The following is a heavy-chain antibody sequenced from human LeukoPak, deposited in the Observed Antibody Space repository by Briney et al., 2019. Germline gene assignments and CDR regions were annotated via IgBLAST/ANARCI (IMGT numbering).Heavy chain of an antibody. D-gene: IGHD4-17*01. CDR3: ARESYGDYGGFFY. CDR1: GGSISSYY. J-gene: IGHJ4*02. V-gene: IGHV4-59*01. CDR2: IYYSGST. Sequence: SETLSLTCTVSGGSISSYYWSWIRQPPGKGLEWIGYIYYSGSTNYNPSLKSRVTISVDTSKNQFSLKLSSVTAADTAVYYCARESYGDYGGFFYWGQGTLVTVSS.